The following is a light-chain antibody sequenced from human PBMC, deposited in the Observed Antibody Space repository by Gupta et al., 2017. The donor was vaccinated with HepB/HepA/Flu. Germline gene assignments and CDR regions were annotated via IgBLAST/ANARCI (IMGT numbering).Light chain of an antibody. CDR2: AVT. CDR1: RSDIGSYSL. Sequence: QSVLTQPASVSGSPGQSSTISCTGTRSDIGSYSLVSWFQQHPGQAPKLIIYAVTKRPSGISHRFSASKSGSTASLTISALQTEDAAHYFCCSFAGSGTVVFGGGTQLTVL. CDR3: CSFAGSGTVV. J-gene: IGLJ3*02. V-gene: IGLV2-23*02.